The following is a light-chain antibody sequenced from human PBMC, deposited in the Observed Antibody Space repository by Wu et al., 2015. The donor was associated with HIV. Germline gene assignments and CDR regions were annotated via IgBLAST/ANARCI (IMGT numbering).Light chain of an antibody. J-gene: IGKJ2*03. CDR3: QQYSTYSYS. V-gene: IGKV1-5*03. CDR1: QSINTW. Sequence: DIQMTQSPSTLSASVGDRVTITCRASQSINTWLAWYQQKPGKAPKLLIYKASNLESGVPSRFSGSGSGTEFTLTISSLQPDDFATYYCQQYSTYSYSFGQGTKLEI. CDR2: KAS.